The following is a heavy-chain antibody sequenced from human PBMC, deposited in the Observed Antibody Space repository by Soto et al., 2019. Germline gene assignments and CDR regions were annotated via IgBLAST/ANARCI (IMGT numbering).Heavy chain of an antibody. V-gene: IGHV1-58*01. D-gene: IGHD2-2*01. CDR3: AAGDIVVVPAAMEAAFDI. Sequence: QMQLVQSGPEVKKPGTSVKVSCKASGFTFTSSAVQWVRQARGQRLEWIGWIVVGSGNTNYAQKFQERVTITRDMSTSKAYMELSSLRSEDTAVYYCAAGDIVVVPAAMEAAFDIWGQGTMVTVSS. J-gene: IGHJ3*02. CDR1: GFTFTSSA. CDR2: IVVGSGNT.